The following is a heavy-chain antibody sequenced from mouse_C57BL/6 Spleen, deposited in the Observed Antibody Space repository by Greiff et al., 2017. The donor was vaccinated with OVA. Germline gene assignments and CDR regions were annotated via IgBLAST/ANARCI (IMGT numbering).Heavy chain of an antibody. CDR1: GYSITSGYY. V-gene: IGHV3-6*01. CDR2: ISYDGSN. J-gene: IGHJ3*01. CDR3: ARDPVY. Sequence: DVKLVESGPGLVKPSQSLSLTCSVTGYSITSGYYWNWIRQFPGNKLEWVGYISYDGSNNYNPSLKNRISITRDTSKNQFFLKLNSVTTEDTATYFCARDPVYWGQGTLVTVSA.